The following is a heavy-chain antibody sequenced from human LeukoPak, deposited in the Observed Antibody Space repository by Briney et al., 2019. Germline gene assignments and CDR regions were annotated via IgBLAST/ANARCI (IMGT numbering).Heavy chain of an antibody. J-gene: IGHJ4*02. CDR3: ARRRYGSGQIDC. V-gene: IGHV4-59*08. Sequence: PSETLSLTCTVSGGSISSYYWSWIRQPPGKGLEWIGYFYYGGSTNYNPSLNSRVTISADTSKNQFSLKLSSVTAADTAVYYCARRRYGSGQIDCWGREPWSPSPQ. CDR2: FYYGGST. D-gene: IGHD6-19*01. CDR1: GGSISSYY.